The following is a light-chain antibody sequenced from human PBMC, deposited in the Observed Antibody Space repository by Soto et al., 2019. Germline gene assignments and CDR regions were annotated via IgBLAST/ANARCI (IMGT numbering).Light chain of an antibody. CDR3: SSYTTANTYV. CDR1: SSDVGGYEY. J-gene: IGLJ1*01. Sequence: QSVLTQPASVSGSPGRSITISCTGTSSDVGGYEYVSWYQHHPGKAPKLMIYEVSNRPSGVSHRFSGSKSGNTASLTISGLQAEDEADYYCSSYTTANTYVFGTGTKV. V-gene: IGLV2-14*01. CDR2: EVS.